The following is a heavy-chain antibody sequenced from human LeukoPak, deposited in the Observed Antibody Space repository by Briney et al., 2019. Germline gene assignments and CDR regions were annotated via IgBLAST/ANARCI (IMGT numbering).Heavy chain of an antibody. CDR3: ASDLRAGGYSSSPPDY. D-gene: IGHD6-6*01. Sequence: QSGGSLRLSCAASGFTFSSYAMSWVRQAPGKGLEWVSAISGSGGSTYYADSVKGRFTISRDNSKNTLYLQMNSLRAEDTAVYYCASDLRAGGYSSSPPDYWGQGTLVTVSS. CDR1: GFTFSSYA. J-gene: IGHJ4*02. V-gene: IGHV3-23*01. CDR2: ISGSGGST.